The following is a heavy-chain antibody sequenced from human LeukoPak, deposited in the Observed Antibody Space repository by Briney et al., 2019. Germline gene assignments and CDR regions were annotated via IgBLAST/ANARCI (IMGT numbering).Heavy chain of an antibody. CDR3: AKDISEARDFFDY. CDR2: ISGNGGST. J-gene: IGHJ4*02. V-gene: IGHV3-23*01. Sequence: GGSLRLSCAASGFTFSSYAMSWVRQAPGKGLEWVSAISGNGGSTYYADSVKGRFTISRDNSKNTLSLQMNSLRAEDTAVYYCAKDISEARDFFDYWGQGTLVTVSS. CDR1: GFTFSSYA.